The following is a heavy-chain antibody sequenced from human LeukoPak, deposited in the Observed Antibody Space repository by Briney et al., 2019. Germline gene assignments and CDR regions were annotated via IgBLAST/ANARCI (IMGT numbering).Heavy chain of an antibody. Sequence: SETLSLTCTVSGGSISNFYWSWVRQPPGNGLEWIGYFSYSGGTSYSPSLKSRVTISVDTSKSQFSLRLNSVTAADTAVYYCARGVLLGEVRFDPWGQGTLVTVSS. CDR2: FSYSGGT. CDR1: GGSISNFY. V-gene: IGHV4-59*01. D-gene: IGHD3-16*01. CDR3: ARGVLLGEVRFDP. J-gene: IGHJ5*02.